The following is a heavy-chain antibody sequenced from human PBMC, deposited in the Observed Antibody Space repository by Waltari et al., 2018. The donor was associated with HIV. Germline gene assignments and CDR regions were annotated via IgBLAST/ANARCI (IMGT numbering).Heavy chain of an antibody. CDR1: GYTFPSCG. CDR3: ARDNWNDYYYYGMDV. D-gene: IGHD1-1*01. V-gene: IGHV1-18*01. J-gene: IGHJ6*02. Sequence: QVQLVQSGAEVKNPGSSVKVSFKASGYTFPSCGISWVRQAPGQGLERMGWISAYNGNTNYAQKLQGRVTMTTDTSTSTAYMELRSLRSDDTAVFYCARDNWNDYYYYGMDVWGQGTTVTVSS. CDR2: ISAYNGNT.